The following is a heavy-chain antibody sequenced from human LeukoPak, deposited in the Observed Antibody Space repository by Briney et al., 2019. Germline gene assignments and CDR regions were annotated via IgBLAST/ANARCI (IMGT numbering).Heavy chain of an antibody. D-gene: IGHD3-16*01. Sequence: PSETLSLTCTVSGGSVNSGSYYWSWIRQPPGKGLEWIGSIYYSGSTYYNPSLKSRVTISVDTSKNQFSLKLSSVTAADTAVYYCARHERAYDAFDIWGQGTMVTVSS. CDR1: GGSVNSGSYY. CDR2: IYYSGST. J-gene: IGHJ3*02. V-gene: IGHV4-39*01. CDR3: ARHERAYDAFDI.